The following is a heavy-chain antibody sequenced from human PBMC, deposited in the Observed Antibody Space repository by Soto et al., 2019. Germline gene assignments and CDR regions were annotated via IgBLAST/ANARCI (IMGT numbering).Heavy chain of an antibody. D-gene: IGHD1-1*01. V-gene: IGHV1-69*01. CDR1: GDTFSTYS. Sequence: QVQLVQSGAEVKKPGSSVKVSCKASGDTFSTYSISWVRQAPGQGLEWMGGIIGMFGVAVYAQKFQGRVTITADDPTSTVYMVLSSLRSEDTAFYYCAREVQGNSSRHPTWFDPWGQGSLVTVSS. CDR3: AREVQGNSSRHPTWFDP. J-gene: IGHJ5*02. CDR2: IIGMFGVA.